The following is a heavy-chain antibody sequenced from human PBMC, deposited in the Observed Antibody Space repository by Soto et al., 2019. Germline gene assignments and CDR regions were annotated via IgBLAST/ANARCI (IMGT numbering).Heavy chain of an antibody. CDR2: IYYSGST. D-gene: IGHD6-19*01. J-gene: IGHJ4*02. V-gene: IGHV4-59*01. Sequence: SETLSLTCTVSGGSISSYYWSWIRQPPGKGLEWIGYIYYSGSTNYNPSLKSRVTISVDTSKNQFSLKLSSVTAADTAVYFCARGRWLAGYFHYWGQGTLVTVSS. CDR1: GGSISSYY. CDR3: ARGRWLAGYFHY.